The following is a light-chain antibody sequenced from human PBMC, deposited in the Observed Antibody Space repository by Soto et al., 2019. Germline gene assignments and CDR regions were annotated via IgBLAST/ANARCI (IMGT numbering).Light chain of an antibody. Sequence: QSALTQPTSVSGSPGQSITISCTGNHNDIGTYDYVSWYQQHPGRAPRLLIHGVTTRPSGISGRFSASNSGLTASLTISRLQPENESDYYCSSFTSNRIYVFGPGTKLTVL. CDR1: HNDIGTYDY. J-gene: IGLJ1*01. CDR3: SSFTSNRIYV. CDR2: GVT. V-gene: IGLV2-14*03.